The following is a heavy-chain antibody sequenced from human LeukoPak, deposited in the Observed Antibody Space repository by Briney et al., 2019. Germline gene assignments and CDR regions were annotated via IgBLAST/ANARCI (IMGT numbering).Heavy chain of an antibody. V-gene: IGHV3-72*01. Sequence: PGGSLRLSCVVSGFTFSDHFMDWVSQAPGKGLEWVGRSRNKANSYTTEYAASVKGRFTISRDDSKNSLYLLMNSLKTEDTAVYYCARVMTPGFDVFDFWGQGTMVTVSS. J-gene: IGHJ3*01. CDR2: SRNKANSYTT. CDR3: ARVMTPGFDVFDF. D-gene: IGHD3-16*01. CDR1: GFTFSDHF.